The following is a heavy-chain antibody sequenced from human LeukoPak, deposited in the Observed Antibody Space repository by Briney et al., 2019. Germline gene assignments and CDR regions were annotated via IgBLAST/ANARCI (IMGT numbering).Heavy chain of an antibody. CDR1: GFTFSSYW. Sequence: PGGSLRLSCAASGFTFSSYWMSWVRQAPGKGLEWVANIKQDGSEKYYVDSVKGRFTISRDNAKNSLYLQMNSLRAEDTAVYYCARDVIGYLWFEESYYFDYWGQGTLVTVSS. J-gene: IGHJ4*02. D-gene: IGHD3-10*01. CDR2: IKQDGSEK. V-gene: IGHV3-7*01. CDR3: ARDVIGYLWFEESYYFDY.